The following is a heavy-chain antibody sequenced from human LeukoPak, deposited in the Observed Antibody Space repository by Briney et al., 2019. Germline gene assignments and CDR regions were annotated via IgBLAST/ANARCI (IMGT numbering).Heavy chain of an antibody. V-gene: IGHV1-69*06. Sequence: ASVKVSCKASGGTFSSYAISWVRQAPGQGLEWMGGIIPIFGTANYAQKFQGRVTITADKSTSTAYMELSSLRSEDTAVYYCARDFPPSLYDSSGYYYAAFDIWGQGTMVTVSS. D-gene: IGHD3-22*01. CDR3: ARDFPPSLYDSSGYYYAAFDI. CDR2: IIPIFGTA. CDR1: GGTFSSYA. J-gene: IGHJ3*02.